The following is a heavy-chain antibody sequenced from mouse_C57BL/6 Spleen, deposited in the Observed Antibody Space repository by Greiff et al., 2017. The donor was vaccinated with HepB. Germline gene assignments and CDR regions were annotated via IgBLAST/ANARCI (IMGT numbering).Heavy chain of an antibody. CDR2: IYPSDSET. J-gene: IGHJ3*01. D-gene: IGHD1-1*01. CDR1: GYTFTSYW. CDR3: ARNYYGSSSAWFAY. V-gene: IGHV1-61*01. Sequence: QVQLQQPGAELVRPGSSVKLSCKASGYTFTSYWMDWVKQRPGQGLEWIGNIYPSDSETHYNQKFKDKATLTVDKSSSTAYMQLSSLTSEDSAVYYCARNYYGSSSAWFAYWGQGTLVTVAA.